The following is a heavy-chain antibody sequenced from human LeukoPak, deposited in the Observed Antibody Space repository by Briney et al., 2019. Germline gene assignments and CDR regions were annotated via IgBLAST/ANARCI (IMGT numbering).Heavy chain of an antibody. CDR1: GGSISSGGYY. V-gene: IGHV4-31*03. CDR3: ARARYSSGWYLDN. Sequence: SETLSLTCTVSGGSISSGGYYWRWIRQHPGKGLEWIGYIYYSGSTYYNPSLKSRVTISVDTSKNQFSLKLSSVTAADTAVYYCARARYSSGWYLDNWGQGTLVTVSS. J-gene: IGHJ4*02. D-gene: IGHD6-19*01. CDR2: IYYSGST.